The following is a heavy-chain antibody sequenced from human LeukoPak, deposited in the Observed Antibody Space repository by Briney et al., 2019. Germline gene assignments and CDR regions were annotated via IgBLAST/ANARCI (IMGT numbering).Heavy chain of an antibody. Sequence: SETLSLTYTVSGGSISSYYWSWIRQPPGKGLEWIGYIYYSGSPNYNPSLKSRVHISVDTSKNQFSLKLSSVTAADTAVYYCARVPFPTHLHKHYGSGSYYYYYGMDVWGQGTTVTVSS. V-gene: IGHV4-59*01. CDR1: GGSISSYY. CDR2: IYYSGSP. D-gene: IGHD3-10*01. CDR3: ARVPFPTHLHKHYGSGSYYYYYGMDV. J-gene: IGHJ6*02.